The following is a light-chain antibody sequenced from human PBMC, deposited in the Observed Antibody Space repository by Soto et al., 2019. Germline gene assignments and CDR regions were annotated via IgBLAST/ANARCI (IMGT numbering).Light chain of an antibody. CDR1: QGISSY. V-gene: IGKV1-8*01. CDR3: QQYYSYPRT. Sequence: AIRMTQSPSSFSASTGDRVTITCRASQGISSYLAWYQQKPGKAPKLLIYAASTLQSGVPSRFSGSGSGTDFTLTISCLQSEDFATYSCQQYYSYPRTFGQGTKVDI. CDR2: AAS. J-gene: IGKJ1*01.